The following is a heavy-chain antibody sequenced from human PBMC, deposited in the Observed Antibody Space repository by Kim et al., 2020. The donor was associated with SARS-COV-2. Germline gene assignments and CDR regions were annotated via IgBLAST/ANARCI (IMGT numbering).Heavy chain of an antibody. V-gene: IGHV3-15*01. CDR2: IKSKTDGGTT. J-gene: IGHJ4*02. CDR1: GFTFSNAW. D-gene: IGHD3-10*01. CDR3: TTGYYGSGSHLYYFDY. Sequence: GGSLRLSCAASGFTFSNAWMSWVRQAPGKGLEWVGRIKSKTDGGTTDYAAPVKGRFTISRDDSKNTLYLQMNSLKTEDTAVYYCTTGYYGSGSHLYYFDYWGQGTLVTVSS.